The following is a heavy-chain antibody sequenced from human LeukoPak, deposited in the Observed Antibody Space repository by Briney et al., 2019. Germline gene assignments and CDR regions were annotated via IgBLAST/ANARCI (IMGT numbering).Heavy chain of an antibody. CDR3: ATKPRWITSFDDAFDI. D-gene: IGHD2-2*03. CDR1: GFTFSSYS. Sequence: GGSLRLSCAASGFTFSSYSMSWVRQAPGKGLEWVSSISCSGDSTWYADSVKGRFTSSRDNTKNTLYLQVNSPGAEDTAVYYCATKPRWITSFDDAFDIWGQGTMVTVS. CDR2: ISCSGDST. J-gene: IGHJ3*02. V-gene: IGHV3-23*01.